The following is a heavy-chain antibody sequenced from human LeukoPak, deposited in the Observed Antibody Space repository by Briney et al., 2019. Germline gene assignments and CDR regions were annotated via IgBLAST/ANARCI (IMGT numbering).Heavy chain of an antibody. D-gene: IGHD3-22*01. CDR1: GGSISSGGYS. V-gene: IGHV4-30-2*01. CDR3: ASLRYYYDSSGSRPVDY. CDR2: IYHSGST. Sequence: SQTLSLTCAVSGGSISSGGYSWSWIRQPPGKGLEWIGYIYHSGSTYYNPSLKSRVTISVDRSKNQFSLKLSSVTAADTAVYYCASLRYYYDSSGSRPVDYWGQGTLVTVSS. J-gene: IGHJ4*02.